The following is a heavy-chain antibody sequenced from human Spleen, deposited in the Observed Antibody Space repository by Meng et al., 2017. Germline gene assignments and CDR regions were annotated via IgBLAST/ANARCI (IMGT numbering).Heavy chain of an antibody. CDR1: GFTFSSYA. CDR3: ARGKTTFSWGPFDY. V-gene: IGHV3-23*01. Sequence: GESLKISCAASGFTFSSYAMSWVRQAPGKGLEWVSAISGSGGSTYYADSVKGRFTISRDNAKNTLYLQMNSLRAEDTAVYYCARGKTTFSWGPFDYWGQGTLVTVSS. D-gene: IGHD4-11*01. J-gene: IGHJ4*02. CDR2: ISGSGGST.